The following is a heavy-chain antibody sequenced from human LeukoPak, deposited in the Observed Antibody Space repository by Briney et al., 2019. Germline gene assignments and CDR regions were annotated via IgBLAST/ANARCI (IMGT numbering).Heavy chain of an antibody. Sequence: GGSLRLSCTASGFTFDSYAMSWVRQAPGKGLEWVSSISGSGGSTYYAASVKGRFTISRDNSKNTLYLQMNSLRAEDTAVYYCAIHPGFSPLDYWGQGTLVTVSS. D-gene: IGHD3-10*01. CDR3: AIHPGFSPLDY. CDR2: ISGSGGST. CDR1: GFTFDSYA. V-gene: IGHV3-23*01. J-gene: IGHJ4*02.